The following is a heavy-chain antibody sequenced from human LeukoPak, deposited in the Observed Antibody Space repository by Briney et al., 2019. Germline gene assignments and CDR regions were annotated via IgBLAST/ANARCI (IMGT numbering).Heavy chain of an antibody. CDR2: IYYSGST. J-gene: IGHJ4*02. CDR1: GYSISNGYY. CDR3: ARIRRYCSSTSCYDWTEVAFDY. V-gene: IGHV4-38-2*02. Sequence: SETLSLTCTVSGYSISNGYYWGWIRQPPGKGLEWIGSIYYSGSTYYNPSLKSRVTISVDTSKNQFSLKLSSVTAADTAVYYCARIRRYCSSTSCYDWTEVAFDYWGQGTLVTVSS. D-gene: IGHD2-2*01.